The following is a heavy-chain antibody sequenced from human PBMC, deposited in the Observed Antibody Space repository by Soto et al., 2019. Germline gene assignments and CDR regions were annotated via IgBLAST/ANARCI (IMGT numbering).Heavy chain of an antibody. D-gene: IGHD6-13*01. V-gene: IGHV1-2*04. CDR3: ARAGTIAAAGHLFDY. Sequence: QVQLVQSGAEVKKPGASVKVSCKASGYTFTGYYMHWVRQAPGQGLEGMGWINPNSGGTNYAQKFQGWVTMTRDTSISTAYMELSRLRSDDTAVYYCARAGTIAAAGHLFDYWGQGTLVTVSS. CDR2: INPNSGGT. CDR1: GYTFTGYY. J-gene: IGHJ4*02.